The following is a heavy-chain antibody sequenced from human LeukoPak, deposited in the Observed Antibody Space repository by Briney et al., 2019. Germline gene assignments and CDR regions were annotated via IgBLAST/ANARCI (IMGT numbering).Heavy chain of an antibody. J-gene: IGHJ6*03. CDR1: GGSFSGYY. CDR2: INHSGST. D-gene: IGHD5/OR15-5a*01. CDR3: ARLSVYYYYYMDV. Sequence: SETLSLTCAVYGGSFSGYYWSWIRQPPGKGLEGIGEINHSGSTNYNPSLKSRVTISVDTSKNQFSLKLSSVTAADTAVYYCARLSVYYYYYMDVWGKGTTVTVSS. V-gene: IGHV4-34*01.